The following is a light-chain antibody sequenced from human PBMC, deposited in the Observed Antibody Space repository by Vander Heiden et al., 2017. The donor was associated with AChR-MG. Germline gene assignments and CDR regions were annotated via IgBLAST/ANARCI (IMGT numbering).Light chain of an antibody. J-gene: IGKJ2*01. CDR2: AAS. CDR1: QSISSY. CDR3: QQSYSTPHVT. Sequence: DIQITQSPSSLSASVGDSVTITCRASQSISSYLNWYQQKPGKAPKLLIYAASSLQSGVPSRFSGSGSGTDFTLTISSLQPEDFATYYCQQSYSTPHVTFGQGTKLEIK. V-gene: IGKV1-39*01.